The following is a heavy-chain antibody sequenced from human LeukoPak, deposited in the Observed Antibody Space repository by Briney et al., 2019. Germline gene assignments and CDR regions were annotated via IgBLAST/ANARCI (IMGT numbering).Heavy chain of an antibody. CDR1: GGSISSYY. CDR2: IYYSGST. D-gene: IGHD2-15*01. J-gene: IGHJ5*02. CDR3: ARVYCSGGSCYAST. Sequence: TSETLSLTCTVSGGSISSYYWSWIRQPPGKGLEWIGYIYYSGSTNYDPSLKSRVTISVDTSKNQSSLKLSSVTAADTAVYYCARVYCSGGSCYASTWGQGTLVTVSS. V-gene: IGHV4-59*01.